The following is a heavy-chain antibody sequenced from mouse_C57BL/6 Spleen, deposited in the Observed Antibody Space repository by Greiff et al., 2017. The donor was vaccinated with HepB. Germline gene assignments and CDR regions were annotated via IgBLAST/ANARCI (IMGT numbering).Heavy chain of an antibody. Sequence: DVKLVESGGGLVKPGGSLKLSCAASGFTFSDYGMHWVRQAPEKGLEWVAYISSGSSTIYYADTVKGRFTISRDNAKNTLFLQMTSLRSEDTAMYYCARRDYGSSFAYWGQGTLVTVSA. D-gene: IGHD1-1*01. V-gene: IGHV5-17*01. CDR1: GFTFSDYG. CDR3: ARRDYGSSFAY. J-gene: IGHJ3*01. CDR2: ISSGSSTI.